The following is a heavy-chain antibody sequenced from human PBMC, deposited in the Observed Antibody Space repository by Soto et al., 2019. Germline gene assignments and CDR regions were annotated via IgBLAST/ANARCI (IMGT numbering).Heavy chain of an antibody. V-gene: IGHV5-51*03. CDR3: AGGGVRGVITRTRDYYGMDV. Sequence: GESLKISCKASGYSFTNYWIGWVRQMPGKGLEWMGIIYPGDSDTRYSPSFQGQVTISADKSISTAYLQWSSLKASDTAMYYCAGGGVRGVITRTRDYYGMDVWGKGTTVTVSS. CDR1: GYSFTNYW. CDR2: IYPGDSDT. J-gene: IGHJ6*04. D-gene: IGHD3-10*01.